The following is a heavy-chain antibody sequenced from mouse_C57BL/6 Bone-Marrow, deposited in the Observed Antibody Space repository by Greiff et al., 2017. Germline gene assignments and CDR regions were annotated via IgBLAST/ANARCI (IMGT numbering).Heavy chain of an antibody. V-gene: IGHV1-78*01. CDR3: ARLNYGSSYAMDY. Sequence: VQLQQSDAELVKPGASVKISCKVSGYTFTDHTIHWMKQRPEQGLEWIGYIYPRDGSTKYNEKFKGKATLTADKSSSTAYMQLNSLTSEDSAVYFWARLNYGSSYAMDYWGQGTSVTVSS. CDR2: IYPRDGST. CDR1: GYTFTDHT. J-gene: IGHJ4*01. D-gene: IGHD1-1*01.